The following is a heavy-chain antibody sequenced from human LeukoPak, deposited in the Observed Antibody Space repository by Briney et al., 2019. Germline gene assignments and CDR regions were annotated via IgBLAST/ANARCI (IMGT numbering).Heavy chain of an antibody. Sequence: ASVKVSCKASGYTFTSYVMHWVRQAPGQRLEWMGWINAGNGNTKYSQKFQGRVTITRDTSASTAYMELSSLRSEDTAVYYCARSYDIGFNSGDAFDIWGQGTMVTVSS. V-gene: IGHV1-3*01. CDR3: ARSYDIGFNSGDAFDI. D-gene: IGHD3-9*01. CDR2: INAGNGNT. CDR1: GYTFTSYV. J-gene: IGHJ3*02.